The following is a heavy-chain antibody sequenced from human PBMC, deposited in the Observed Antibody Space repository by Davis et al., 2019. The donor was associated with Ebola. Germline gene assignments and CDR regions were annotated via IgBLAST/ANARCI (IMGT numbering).Heavy chain of an antibody. CDR3: ARLQAYYFDY. D-gene: IGHD1-1*01. V-gene: IGHV4-59*08. CDR1: GGSISSYY. Sequence: MPSDTLSLTCTVPGGSISSYYWSWIRQPPGKGLEWIGYIYYSGSTNYNPSLRSRVTISVDTSKNQFSLKLSSVTAADTAVYYCARLQAYYFDYWGQGTLVTVSS. J-gene: IGHJ4*02. CDR2: IYYSGST.